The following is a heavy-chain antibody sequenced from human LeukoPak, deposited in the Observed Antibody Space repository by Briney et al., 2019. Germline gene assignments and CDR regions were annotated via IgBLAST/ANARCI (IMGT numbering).Heavy chain of an antibody. CDR1: GGSISRSSYY. J-gene: IGHJ4*02. CDR3: ARPFGKRYTWDY. Sequence: SETLSLTCTVSGGSISRSSYYWGWIRQPPGKGLEWIGTIYYSGITYYNPSLKSQVTISVDTSKSRFSLKLSSVTAADTAVYYCARPFGKRYTWDYWGQGALVTVSS. V-gene: IGHV4-39*01. CDR2: IYYSGIT. D-gene: IGHD2-2*02.